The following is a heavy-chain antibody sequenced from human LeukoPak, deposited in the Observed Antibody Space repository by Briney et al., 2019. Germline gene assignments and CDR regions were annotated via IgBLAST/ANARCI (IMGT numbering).Heavy chain of an antibody. CDR2: VYYTGST. D-gene: IGHD3-10*01. Sequence: SETLSLTCTVSGDSVTSGTFYWPWLRQPPGKGLECIATVYYTGSTYYNPSLKSRVTISMDTSKNQFSLDLRSVVAPDTAVYYCARHSGSGSLSRPFDPWGQGTLVTVSS. CDR1: GDSVTSGTFY. CDR3: ARHSGSGSLSRPFDP. J-gene: IGHJ5*02. V-gene: IGHV4-39*01.